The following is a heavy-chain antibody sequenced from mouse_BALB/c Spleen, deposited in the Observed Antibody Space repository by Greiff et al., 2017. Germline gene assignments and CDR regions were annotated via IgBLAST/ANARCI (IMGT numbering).Heavy chain of an antibody. V-gene: IGHV5-9-4*01. CDR2: ISSGGSYT. Sequence: DVKLVESGGGLVKPGGSLKLSCAASGFTFSSYAMSWVRQSPEKRLEWVAEISSGGSYTYYPDTVTGRFTISRDNAKNTLYLEMSSLRSEDTAMYYCARGEGYYYAMDYWGQGTSVTVSS. J-gene: IGHJ4*01. CDR1: GFTFSSYA. CDR3: ARGEGYYYAMDY. D-gene: IGHD2-2*01.